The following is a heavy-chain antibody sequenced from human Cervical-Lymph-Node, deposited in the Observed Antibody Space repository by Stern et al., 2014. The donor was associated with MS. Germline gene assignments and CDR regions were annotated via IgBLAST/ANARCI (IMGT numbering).Heavy chain of an antibody. D-gene: IGHD3-22*01. J-gene: IGHJ4*02. CDR3: ARERQGLVFDY. V-gene: IGHV3-21*06. CDR2: ISSSVNYI. CDR1: GFTFNYYS. Sequence: EVQLVESGGGLVKPGGSLRLSCAASGFTFNYYSMNWVRQAPGQGLEWVSSISSSVNYINYADSVKGRFTISRDNAKNSLYLQMSSLRAEDTAVYYCARERQGLVFDYWGQGTLVTVSS.